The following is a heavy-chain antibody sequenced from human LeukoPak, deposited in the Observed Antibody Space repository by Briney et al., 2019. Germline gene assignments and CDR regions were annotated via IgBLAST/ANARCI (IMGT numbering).Heavy chain of an antibody. CDR2: IYPGDSDT. J-gene: IGHJ3*02. V-gene: IGHV5-51*01. D-gene: IGHD2-21*02. Sequence: GESLKISCKGSGYSFTSYWIGWVRQMPGKGLEWMGIIYPGDSDTRYSPSFQGQVTISADKSISTAYLQWSSLKASDTAMYYCARALAYCGGDCYSFYDAFDIWGQGTVVTVSS. CDR1: GYSFTSYW. CDR3: ARALAYCGGDCYSFYDAFDI.